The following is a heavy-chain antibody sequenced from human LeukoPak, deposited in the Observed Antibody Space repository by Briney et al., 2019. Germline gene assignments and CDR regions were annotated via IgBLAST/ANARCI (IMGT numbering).Heavy chain of an antibody. D-gene: IGHD1-7*01. CDR2: IKQGGSEK. J-gene: IGHJ4*02. V-gene: IGHV3-7*01. CDR1: RFNFRSYW. CDR3: ARGVSSNWDYLYFDY. Sequence: GGSLRLSCAASRFNFRSYWMSWVRQAPGKGLEWVANIKQGGSEKYYVDTVKGRFTISRDDAKSSLYLQMNSLRAEDTAVYYCARGVSSNWDYLYFDYWGQGTLVTVSS.